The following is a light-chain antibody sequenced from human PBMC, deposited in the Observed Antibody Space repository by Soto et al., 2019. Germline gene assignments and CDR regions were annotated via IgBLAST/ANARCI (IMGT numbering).Light chain of an antibody. CDR2: AAY. V-gene: IGKV1-39*01. CDR1: QSISSY. J-gene: IGKJ1*01. Sequence: DIQMTQSQPSLSASVGDRVTITCRASQSISSYLNWYQQKPGKAPKLLIYAAYILQSGVPSRFSGRGSGTEFTITISSLQLEDFATYYCQQSYSNLWTFGQGTKVEI. CDR3: QQSYSNLWT.